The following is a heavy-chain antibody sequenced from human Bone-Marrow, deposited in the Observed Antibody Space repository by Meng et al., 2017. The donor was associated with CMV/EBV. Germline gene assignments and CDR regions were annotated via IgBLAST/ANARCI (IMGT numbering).Heavy chain of an antibody. J-gene: IGHJ6*01. CDR1: GGTFSSYT. CDR3: ASRSGVPAAIGLVYYYGMDV. CDR2: IIPILGIA. V-gene: IGHV1-69*02. D-gene: IGHD2-2*01. Sequence: SVKVSCKASGGTFSSYTISWVRQAPGQGLEWMGRIIPILGIANYAQKFQGRVTITADKSTSTAYMELSSLRSEDTAVYYCASRSGVPAAIGLVYYYGMDVWGQGSTVTVYS.